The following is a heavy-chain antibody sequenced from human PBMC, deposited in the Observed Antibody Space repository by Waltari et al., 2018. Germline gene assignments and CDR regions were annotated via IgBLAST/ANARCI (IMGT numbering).Heavy chain of an antibody. J-gene: IGHJ4*02. CDR3: ARGGPRRYYDSSGFFDY. CDR2: INHSGST. V-gene: IGHV4-34*01. Sequence: QVQLQQWGAGLLKPSETLSPTCAVHDGSFSGYYWTWNRHPTGQGLEWIGEINHSGSTNYNPSLKSRVTISVDTSKNQFSLKLSSVTAADTAVYYCARGGPRRYYDSSGFFDYWGQGTLVTVSS. D-gene: IGHD3-22*01. CDR1: DGSFSGYY.